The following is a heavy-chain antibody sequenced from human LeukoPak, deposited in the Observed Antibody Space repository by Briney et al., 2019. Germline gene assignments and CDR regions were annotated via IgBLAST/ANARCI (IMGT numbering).Heavy chain of an antibody. V-gene: IGHV4-59*11. J-gene: IGHJ3*01. CDR1: GPSIGSPY. D-gene: IGHD1-26*01. Sequence: SETLSLTCSVSGPSIGSPYWSWLRLSPGGGLEWSGYISYSERTNYSPPLTSRVTISIDTSKNQLSLTLASVTAADTALYYCARDRSGTYYPFDVWGQGTMVSVSA. CDR2: ISYSERT. CDR3: ARDRSGTYYPFDV.